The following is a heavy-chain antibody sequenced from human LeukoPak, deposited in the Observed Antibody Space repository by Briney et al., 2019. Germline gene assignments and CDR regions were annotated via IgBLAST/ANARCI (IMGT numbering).Heavy chain of an antibody. V-gene: IGHV1-69*04. J-gene: IGHJ4*02. CDR3: ARGDYGGNSGGDY. CDR1: GGTFSSYA. D-gene: IGHD4-23*01. CDR2: IIPILGIA. Sequence: SVKVSCKASGGTFSSYAISWVRQAPGQGLEWMGRIIPILGIANYAQKFQGRVTITADKSTSTAYMELSSLRSEDTAVYYCARGDYGGNSGGDYWXQGTLVTVSS.